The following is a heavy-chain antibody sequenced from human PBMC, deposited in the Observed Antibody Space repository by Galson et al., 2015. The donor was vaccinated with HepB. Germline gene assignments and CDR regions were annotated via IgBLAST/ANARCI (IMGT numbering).Heavy chain of an antibody. Sequence: SVKVSCKAPGHIVTTKYIHWVRQAPGQGLEWMGIINPSGDSTMYGQTFQGRATMTWDTSTSTVYMELTRLRSEDTAVYFCCIGHPAKYYEILSWGQGTLVTVAS. D-gene: IGHD3-9*01. CDR2: INPSGDST. J-gene: IGHJ4*02. CDR3: CIGHPAKYYEILS. V-gene: IGHV1-46*01. CDR1: GHIVTTKY.